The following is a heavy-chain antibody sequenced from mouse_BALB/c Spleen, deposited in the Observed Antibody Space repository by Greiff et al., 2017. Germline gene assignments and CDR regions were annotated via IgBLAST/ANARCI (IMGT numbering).Heavy chain of an antibody. CDR1: GYTFTSYW. D-gene: IGHD2-14*01. CDR3: AAWYERFAY. J-gene: IGHJ3*01. Sequence: QVQLKESGAELAKPGASVKMSCKASGYTFTSYWMHWVKQRPGQGLEWIGYINPSTGYTEYNQKFKDKATLTADKSSSTAYMQLGSLTSEDSAVYYCAAWYERFAYWGQGTLVTVSA. CDR2: INPSTGYT. V-gene: IGHV1-7*01.